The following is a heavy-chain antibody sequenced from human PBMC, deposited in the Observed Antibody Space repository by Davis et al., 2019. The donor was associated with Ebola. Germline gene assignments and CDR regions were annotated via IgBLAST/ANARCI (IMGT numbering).Heavy chain of an antibody. CDR3: ARAGMVQGVITKWDGY. V-gene: IGHV3-48*02. J-gene: IGHJ4*02. CDR1: GFTFSRNS. Sequence: PGGSLRLPCVASGFTFSRNSMNWVRQAPGKGLEGVSYISSSSTTIYYADSVKGRFTISRDNAKNALYLQMNSLRDEDTAVYYYARAGMVQGVITKWDGYWGQGTLVTVSS. D-gene: IGHD3-10*01. CDR2: ISSSSTTI.